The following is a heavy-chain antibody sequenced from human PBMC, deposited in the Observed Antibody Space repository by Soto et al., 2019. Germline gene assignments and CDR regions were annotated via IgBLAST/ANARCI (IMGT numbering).Heavy chain of an antibody. J-gene: IGHJ3*02. CDR1: GGTFSSYA. CDR2: IIPIFGTA. Sequence: QVQLVQSGAEVKKPGSSVKVSCKASGGTFSSYAISWVRQAPGQGLEWMGGIIPIFGTANYAQKFQGRVTITADESTSTAYMELSSLRSEDTAVYYCAREDARGSSWAFRPVGAFDIWGQGTMVTVSS. CDR3: AREDARGSSWAFRPVGAFDI. D-gene: IGHD6-13*01. V-gene: IGHV1-69*01.